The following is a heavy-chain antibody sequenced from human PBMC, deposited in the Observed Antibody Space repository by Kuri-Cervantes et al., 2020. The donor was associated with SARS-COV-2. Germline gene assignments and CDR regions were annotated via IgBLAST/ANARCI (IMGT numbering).Heavy chain of an antibody. D-gene: IGHD2-2*01. J-gene: IGHJ4*02. CDR2: ISAYNGNT. CDR3: ARGDIHLGYCSSTSCAYYFDY. Sequence: ASVKVSCKASGYTFTGYYMHWVRQAPGQGLEWMGWISAYNGNTNYAQKLQGRVTMTTDTSTSTAYMELRSLRSDDTAAYYCARGDIHLGYCSSTSCAYYFDYWGQGTLVTVSS. V-gene: IGHV1-18*04. CDR1: GYTFTGYY.